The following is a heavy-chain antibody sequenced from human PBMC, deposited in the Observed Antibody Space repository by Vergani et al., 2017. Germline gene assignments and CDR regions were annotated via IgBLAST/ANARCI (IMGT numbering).Heavy chain of an antibody. D-gene: IGHD2-15*01. Sequence: EVQLVESGGGLVKPGGSLRLSCAASGFTFSSYSMNWVRQAPGKGLEWVSSISSSSSYIYYADSVKGRVTISRDNAKNSLYLQMNSLRAEDTAVYYCARDRATRGLYYYYGMDVWGQGTTVTVSS. V-gene: IGHV3-21*01. J-gene: IGHJ6*02. CDR2: ISSSSSYI. CDR1: GFTFSSYS. CDR3: ARDRATRGLYYYYGMDV.